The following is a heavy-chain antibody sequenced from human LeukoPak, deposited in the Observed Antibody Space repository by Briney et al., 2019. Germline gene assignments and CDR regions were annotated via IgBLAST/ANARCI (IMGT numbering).Heavy chain of an antibody. CDR3: ARHRPELIGGAPFDF. D-gene: IGHD3-16*01. V-gene: IGHV5-51*01. J-gene: IGHJ4*02. CDR1: GYTFTSYW. Sequence: GESLKISCKGSGYTFTSYWIGWVRQMPGKGLEWMGIIFPGDSDTRYSPSFQGQVTISADKSISAAFLQWSSLKASDTAIYYCARHRPELIGGAPFDFWGQGTLVTVSS. CDR2: IFPGDSDT.